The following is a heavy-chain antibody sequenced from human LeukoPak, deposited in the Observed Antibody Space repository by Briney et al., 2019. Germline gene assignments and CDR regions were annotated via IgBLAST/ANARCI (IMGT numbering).Heavy chain of an antibody. J-gene: IGHJ4*02. CDR1: GYTFTSYG. V-gene: IGHV1-18*01. D-gene: IGHD3-9*01. CDR3: ARGGLRYFDWLSSPLDY. Sequence: ASVKVSCKASGYTFTSYGISWVRQAPGQGLEGMGWISAYNGNTNYAQKLQGRVTITTDTSTSTAYMELRSLRSDDTAVYYCARGGLRYFDWLSSPLDYWGQGTLVTVSS. CDR2: ISAYNGNT.